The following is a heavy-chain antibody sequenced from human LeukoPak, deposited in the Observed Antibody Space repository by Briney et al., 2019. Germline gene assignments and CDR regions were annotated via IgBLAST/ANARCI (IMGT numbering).Heavy chain of an antibody. CDR2: MNPNSGNT. CDR3: VRTPHSQYGMDV. CDR1: GYTFTSYD. Sequence: ASVKVSCKASGYTFTSYDINWVRQATGQGLEWMGWMNPNSGNTGYAQKFQGRVTMTRNTSISTAYMELSSLRSEDTAVYYCVRTPHSQYGMDVWGQGTTVTVSS. J-gene: IGHJ6*02. V-gene: IGHV1-8*01. D-gene: IGHD2-15*01.